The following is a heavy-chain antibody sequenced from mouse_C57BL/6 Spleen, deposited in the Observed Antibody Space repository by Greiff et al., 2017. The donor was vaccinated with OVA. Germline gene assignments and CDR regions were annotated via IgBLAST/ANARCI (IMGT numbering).Heavy chain of an antibody. CDR1: GYTFTSSW. CDR2: IYPSDSET. J-gene: IGHJ4*01. D-gene: IGHD2-14*01. V-gene: IGHV1-52*01. Sequence: VQLQQPGAELVRPGSSVKLSCKASGYTFTSSWMHWVKQRPIQGLEWIGNIYPSDSETHYNQKFKDKATLTADKSSSTAYMQLSSLTSEDSAVYYCAGGSYRGAMDYWGQGTSVTVSS. CDR3: AGGSYRGAMDY.